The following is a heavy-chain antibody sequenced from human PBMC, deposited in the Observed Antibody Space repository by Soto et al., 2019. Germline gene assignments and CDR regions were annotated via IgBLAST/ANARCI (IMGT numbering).Heavy chain of an antibody. CDR2: LHHDGTT. Sequence: QVQLQESGPGLVKPSETLSLTCAVSGGPITTTTCWAWVRLPPGKGLEWIGELHHDGTTNYNPSLESRITMSLDKSNNPFSLKLTSVTAADTAIYSCATQTISYTWGVWGRGTTVTVSS. CDR3: ATQTISYTWGV. J-gene: IGHJ6*02. D-gene: IGHD3-16*01. CDR1: GGPITTTTC. V-gene: IGHV4-4*02.